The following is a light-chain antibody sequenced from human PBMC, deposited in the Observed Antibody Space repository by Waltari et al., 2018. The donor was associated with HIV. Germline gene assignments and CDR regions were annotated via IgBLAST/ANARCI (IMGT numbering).Light chain of an antibody. CDR3: MQALQTPLIT. CDR1: QSLLNSNGFNY. V-gene: IGKV2-28*01. Sequence: DIVMTQSPLSLPVTPGKPASISCRSSQSLLNSNGFNYLDWYLQKPGQSPRLLIYLASDRAPGVPDRFSGSGSGTDFTLKISRVEAEDVGVYYCMQALQTPLITFGQGTRLEIK. CDR2: LAS. J-gene: IGKJ5*01.